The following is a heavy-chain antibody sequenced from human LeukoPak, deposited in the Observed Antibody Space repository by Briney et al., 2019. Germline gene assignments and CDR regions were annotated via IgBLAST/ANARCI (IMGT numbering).Heavy chain of an antibody. J-gene: IGHJ6*02. V-gene: IGHV1-46*01. CDR1: GYTFTSYY. CDR3: ARGSAGTSDYYYYGMDV. Sequence: GASVKVSCKASGYTFTSYYLHWVRQAPGQGLECMGIINPSGGSTSYAQKFQGRVTMPRDTSTSTVYMELSSLRSEDTAVYYCARGSAGTSDYYYYGMDVWGQGTTVTVSS. CDR2: INPSGGST. D-gene: IGHD6-13*01.